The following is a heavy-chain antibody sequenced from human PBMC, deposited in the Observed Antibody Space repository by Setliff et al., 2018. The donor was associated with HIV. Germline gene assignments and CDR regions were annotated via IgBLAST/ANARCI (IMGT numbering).Heavy chain of an antibody. J-gene: IGHJ6*02. CDR2: INPNSGDT. CDR3: AREGITIFYFYYFAVDV. V-gene: IGHV1-2*02. D-gene: IGHD3-9*01. Sequence: ASVKVSCKASGYTFTSYGISWVRQAPGQGLEWMGWINPNSGDTNYAQKFQGRVTMTRDTSISTAYMELGRLRSDDTAVYFCAREGITIFYFYYFAVDVWGQGTTVTVSS. CDR1: GYTFTSYG.